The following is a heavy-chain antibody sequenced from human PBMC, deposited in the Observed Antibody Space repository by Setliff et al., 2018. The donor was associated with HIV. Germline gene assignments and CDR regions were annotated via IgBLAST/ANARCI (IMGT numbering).Heavy chain of an antibody. D-gene: IGHD5-12*01. CDR1: GYSISSGCY. CDR3: ARQPLYNDYDWRSYYFDY. CDR2: MYHTGST. Sequence: SETLSLTCAVSGYSISSGCYWGWIRQPPGKGLEWIGSMYHTGSTYYSPSLNSRFTISVDTSKNQFSLKLRSVTAAGTAVYYCARQPLYNDYDWRSYYFDYWGQGSLVTVSS. V-gene: IGHV4-38-2*01. J-gene: IGHJ4*02.